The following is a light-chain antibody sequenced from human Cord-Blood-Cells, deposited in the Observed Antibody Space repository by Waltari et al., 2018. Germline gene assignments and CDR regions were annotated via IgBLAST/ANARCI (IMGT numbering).Light chain of an antibody. J-gene: IGLJ1*01. CDR3: QSYDSSLSVV. V-gene: IGLV1-40*01. CDR1: SSNIGAGYD. Sequence: QSVLTQRPSVSGAPGQRVTISCTGSSSNIGAGYDVHWYQQLPGTAPKLLIYGNSNRPSGVPDRFSGSKSGTSAYLAITGLQAEDEADYYCQSYDSSLSVVFGTGTKVTVL. CDR2: GNS.